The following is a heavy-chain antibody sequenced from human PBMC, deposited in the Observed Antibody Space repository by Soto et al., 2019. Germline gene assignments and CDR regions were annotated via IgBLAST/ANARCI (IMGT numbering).Heavy chain of an antibody. Sequence: LRLSCAASGFTFSDYYMSWIRQAPGKGLEWVSYISSSGSTIYYADSVKGRFTISRDNAKNSLYLQMNSLRAEDTAVYYCAGARRRSAAFDIWGQGTMVTVSS. CDR1: GFTFSDYY. CDR2: ISSSGSTI. J-gene: IGHJ3*02. CDR3: AGARRRSAAFDI. V-gene: IGHV3-11*01.